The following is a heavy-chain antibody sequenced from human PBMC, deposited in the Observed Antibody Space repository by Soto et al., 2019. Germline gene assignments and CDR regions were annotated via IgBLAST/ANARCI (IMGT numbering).Heavy chain of an antibody. V-gene: IGHV3-30*18. Sequence: GGSLRLSCAASGITFSRSGMHWVRQAPGKGLEWVALISFDGNNKFYADSMKGRFTISRDSSKNTLYLQINSLRPEDTAVYYCAKLTPAFDYWGQGTLVTVSS. CDR1: GITFSRSG. J-gene: IGHJ4*02. CDR2: ISFDGNNK. CDR3: AKLTPAFDY. D-gene: IGHD3-9*01.